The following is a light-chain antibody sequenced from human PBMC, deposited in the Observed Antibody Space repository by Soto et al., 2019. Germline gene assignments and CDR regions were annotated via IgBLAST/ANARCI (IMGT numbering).Light chain of an antibody. CDR2: AAS. CDR1: QSISNY. J-gene: IGKJ2*01. CDR3: QQSYSTPPT. Sequence: DIQMTQSPSSLSASVGDRVTITCRASQSISNYLNWYQQKPGKAPKLLIYAASNLQSGVPSRFSGSGSGTVFTLTISSLQSEDFATYYCQQSYSTPPTFGQGTKLQIK. V-gene: IGKV1-39*01.